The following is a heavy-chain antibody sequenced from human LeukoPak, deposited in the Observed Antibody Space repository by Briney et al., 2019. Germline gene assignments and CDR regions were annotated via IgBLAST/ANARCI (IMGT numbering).Heavy chain of an antibody. CDR2: ISSSSNYI. CDR1: GFTFSSYS. J-gene: IGHJ4*02. D-gene: IGHD3-10*01. V-gene: IGHV3-21*01. Sequence: PGGSLRLSCAASGFTFSSYSMNWVRQAPGKGLEWVSSISSSSNYIYYADSVKGRFTISRDNAKNSLYLQMNSLRAEDTAVYYCASLPPMFRGVRVRFDYWGQGTLVTVSS. CDR3: ASLPPMFRGVRVRFDY.